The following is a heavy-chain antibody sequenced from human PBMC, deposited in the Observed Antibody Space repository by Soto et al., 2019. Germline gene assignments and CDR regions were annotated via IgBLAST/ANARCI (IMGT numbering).Heavy chain of an antibody. CDR1: GFTFSSYA. CDR2: ISGSGGTA. D-gene: IGHD3-10*01. Sequence: EVQLLESGGGSVQPGGSLRLSCAASGFTFSSYAMHWVRRPPGKGLEWVSSISGSGGTAYYADSVKGRFSISRDSLVNTLYLQMSSLTSEDTAQYYCARVLYYGSGSYSPYGMDVWGQGTTVTVSS. CDR3: ARVLYYGSGSYSPYGMDV. V-gene: IGHV3-23*01. J-gene: IGHJ6*02.